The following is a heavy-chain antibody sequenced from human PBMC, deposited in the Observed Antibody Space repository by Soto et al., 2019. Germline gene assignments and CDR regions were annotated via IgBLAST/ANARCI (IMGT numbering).Heavy chain of an antibody. D-gene: IGHD2-21*01. CDR2: INYSGST. V-gene: IGHV4-31*03. CDR3: ARVGDLGYLYAMDV. J-gene: IGHJ6*02. CDR1: GGSISSGGSY. Sequence: SETLSLTCTVSGGSISSGGSYWSWIRQHPGKGLEWIGYINYSGSTYYNPSLKSRVIISVDTSKNQFSLKLNSVTVADTAVYYCARVGDLGYLYAMDVWGQGTTVT.